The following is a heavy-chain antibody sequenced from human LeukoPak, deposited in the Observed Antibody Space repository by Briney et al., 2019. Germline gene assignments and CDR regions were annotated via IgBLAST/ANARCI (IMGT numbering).Heavy chain of an antibody. J-gene: IGHJ4*02. D-gene: IGHD1-26*01. Sequence: GGSLRLSCAASGFSFSTYNMNWVRQAPGQRLEWVSSITSGSSYIYYADSVKGRFTISRDISKNTLYLQMNNLSSEDTAVYYCAKVDSGSYQIDYWGQGTQVTVSS. CDR2: ITSGSSYI. CDR1: GFSFSTYN. V-gene: IGHV3-21*03. CDR3: AKVDSGSYQIDY.